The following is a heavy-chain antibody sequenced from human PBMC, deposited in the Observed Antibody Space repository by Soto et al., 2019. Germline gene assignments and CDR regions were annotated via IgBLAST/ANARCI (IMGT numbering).Heavy chain of an antibody. CDR2: VYWDDTN. CDR1: GFSLTTPKVG. V-gene: IGHV2-5*02. D-gene: IGHD6-19*01. J-gene: IGHJ4*02. CDR3: AHGSGWLFDH. Sequence: QITLNESGPPLVKPTQTLTLTCTFSGFSLTTPKVGVGWIRQPPGKALEWLALVYWDDTNQYSPSLRNRLTLTKDTAKNQVVLTMTNMAPVDTATYYCAHGSGWLFDHWGQGTLVTVSS.